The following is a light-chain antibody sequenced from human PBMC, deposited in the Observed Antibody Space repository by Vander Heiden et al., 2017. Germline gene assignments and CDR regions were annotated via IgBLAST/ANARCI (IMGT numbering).Light chain of an antibody. J-gene: IGKJ1*01. V-gene: IGKV1-39*01. Sequence: DIQITQSPSSLSASVGDRVTISSRRSKSISNNSNYYQQKPGNAPKLLIDAVTRLQGGVPSSFSGSGSGTDFPITISSLQPEDFATYYRQQSYSLPRTFGQGTKVEIK. CDR2: AVT. CDR3: QQSYSLPRT. CDR1: KSISNN.